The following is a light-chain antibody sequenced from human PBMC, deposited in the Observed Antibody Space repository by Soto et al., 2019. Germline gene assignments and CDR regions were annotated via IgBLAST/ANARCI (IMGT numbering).Light chain of an antibody. Sequence: EIVLTQSPGTLSLSPGERATLSCRASQSVSDTYLAWYQQKPGQAPRLLIYAASSRATGIPDRFSGSGSGTDFTLNISRLEPEDFAVYYCQQYGSSPFTFTGGTEVEIK. CDR3: QQYGSSPFT. V-gene: IGKV3-20*01. CDR1: QSVSDTY. J-gene: IGKJ4*01. CDR2: AAS.